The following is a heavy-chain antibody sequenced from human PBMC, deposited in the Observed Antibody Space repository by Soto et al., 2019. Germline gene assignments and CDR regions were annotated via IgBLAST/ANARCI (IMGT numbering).Heavy chain of an antibody. V-gene: IGHV3-23*01. D-gene: IGHD1-26*01. CDR3: APNPRVGAPTGSGY. CDR2: VSGSGTNT. CDR1: GFTFSSYA. Sequence: EVQLLESGGGLVQPGGSLRLSCAASGFTFSSYALSWVRQAPGKGLEWVSAVSGSGTNTYYADSVKGRFTISRDNSKNTVFLQMNSRRAEDTAVYYCAPNPRVGAPTGSGYWGQGTLVTVSS. J-gene: IGHJ4*02.